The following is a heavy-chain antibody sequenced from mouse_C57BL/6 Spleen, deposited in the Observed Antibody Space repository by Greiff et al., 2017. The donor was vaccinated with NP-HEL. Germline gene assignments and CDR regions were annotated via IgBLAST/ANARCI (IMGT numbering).Heavy chain of an antibody. CDR2: IRNKANGYTT. V-gene: IGHV7-3*01. J-gene: IGHJ3*01. CDR1: GFTFTDYY. CDR3: ARLRGSSPWFAY. Sequence: EVMLVESGGGLVQPGGSLSLSCAASGFTFTDYYMSWVRQPPGKALEWLGFIRNKANGYTTEYSASVKGRFTISRDNSQSIFYLQMNALRAEDSATYYCARLRGSSPWFAYWGQGTLVTVSA. D-gene: IGHD1-1*01.